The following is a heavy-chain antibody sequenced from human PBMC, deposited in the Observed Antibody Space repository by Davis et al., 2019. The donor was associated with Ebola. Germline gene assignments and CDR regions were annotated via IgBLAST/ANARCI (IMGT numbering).Heavy chain of an antibody. CDR3: AKTRKPLYDFWSGYNSILAY. CDR1: GFTFSSYA. Sequence: GGSLRLSCAASGFTFSSYAMSWVRQAPGKGLEWVSAISGSGGSTYYADSVKGRFTISRDNSKNTLYLQMNSLRAEDTAVYYCAKTRKPLYDFWSGYNSILAYWGQGTLVTVSS. D-gene: IGHD3-3*01. CDR2: ISGSGGST. V-gene: IGHV3-23*01. J-gene: IGHJ4*02.